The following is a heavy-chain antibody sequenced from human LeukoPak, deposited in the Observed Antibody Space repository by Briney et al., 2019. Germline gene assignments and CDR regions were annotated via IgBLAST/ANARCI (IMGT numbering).Heavy chain of an antibody. J-gene: IGHJ4*02. CDR2: ISGGGGNT. V-gene: IGHV3-23*01. CDR3: AKGSGWGYDSSGYHY. D-gene: IGHD3-22*01. Sequence: PGGSLRLSCVVSGFTFSSYAMTWVRQAPGKGLEWVSAISGGGGNTYYADSVKGRFTISRDNSRNTLWLQMNSLRAEDTAVYYCAKGSGWGYDSSGYHYWGQGTLVTVSS. CDR1: GFTFSSYA.